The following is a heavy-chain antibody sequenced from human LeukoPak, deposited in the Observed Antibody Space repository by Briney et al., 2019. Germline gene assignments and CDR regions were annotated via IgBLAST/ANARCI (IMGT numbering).Heavy chain of an antibody. CDR3: AGSYYYYYTADHYYMDV. CDR1: GGSFSSTNYS. CDR2: IYFGGSGGT. V-gene: IGHV4-39*07. J-gene: IGHJ6*03. Sequence: SETLSLTCTVSGGSFSSTNYSWGWIRQPPGKGLEWIGTIYFGGSGGTYYNPSLRSRVTISVDTSKNQFSLKLSSVTAADTAVYYCAGSYYYYYTADHYYMDVWGKGTTVTISS. D-gene: IGHD1-26*01.